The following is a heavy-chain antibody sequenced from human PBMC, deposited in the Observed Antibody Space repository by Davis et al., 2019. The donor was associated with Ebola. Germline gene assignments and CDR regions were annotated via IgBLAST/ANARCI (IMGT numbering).Heavy chain of an antibody. CDR3: ARDGYNYSYFDY. Sequence: GSLRLSCTVSGDSISSYYWTWIRQPPGKGLEWIAYMSYSGGVNYNPSLKSRVTISIDTSKNQLSLKLSSVTEADTAVYYCARDGYNYSYFDYWGQGALVTVSS. CDR1: GDSISSYY. D-gene: IGHD5-24*01. CDR2: MSYSGGV. J-gene: IGHJ4*02. V-gene: IGHV4-59*01.